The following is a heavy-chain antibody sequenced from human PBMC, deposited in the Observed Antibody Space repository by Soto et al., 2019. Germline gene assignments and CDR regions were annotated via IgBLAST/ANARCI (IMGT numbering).Heavy chain of an antibody. CDR3: ARRGIAARGPFDI. CDR1: GYSFNRYW. D-gene: IGHD6-6*01. J-gene: IGHJ3*02. V-gene: IGHV5-10-1*01. Sequence: GQSLMISWKGSGYSFNRYWLICVRLMTGTGLEWMGRIDPSDSYTNHSPSFQGHVTISADKSISTAYLQWSSLKASETAMYYCARRGIAARGPFDIWGQGTIVTASS. CDR2: IDPSDSYT.